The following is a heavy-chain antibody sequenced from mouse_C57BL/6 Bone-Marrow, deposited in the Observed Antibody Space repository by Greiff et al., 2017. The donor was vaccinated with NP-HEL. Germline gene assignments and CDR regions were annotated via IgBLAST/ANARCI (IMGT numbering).Heavy chain of an antibody. Sequence: QVQLQQSGPELVKPGASVKISCKASGYTFTDYYINWVKQRPGQGLEWIGWIFPGSGSTYYNEKFKGKATLTVDKSSSTAYMLLSSLTSEDSAVYFCAKRDYYDYDRTWYAYWGKGTLVTVSA. D-gene: IGHD2-4*01. J-gene: IGHJ3*01. V-gene: IGHV1-75*01. CDR3: AKRDYYDYDRTWYAY. CDR2: IFPGSGST. CDR1: GYTFTDYY.